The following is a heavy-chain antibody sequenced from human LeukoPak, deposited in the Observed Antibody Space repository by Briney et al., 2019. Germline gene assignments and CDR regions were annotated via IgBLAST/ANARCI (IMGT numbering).Heavy chain of an antibody. CDR1: GYTLTSYY. CDR3: ARGDIVVVPAAIQSDY. CDR2: INPSGGST. Sequence: ASVKVSCKASGYTLTSYYMHWVRQAPGQGLEWMGIINPSGGSTSYAQKFQGRVTMTRDTSTGTVYMELSSLRSEDTAVYYCARGDIVVVPAAIQSDYWGQGTLVTVSS. D-gene: IGHD2-2*02. J-gene: IGHJ4*02. V-gene: IGHV1-46*03.